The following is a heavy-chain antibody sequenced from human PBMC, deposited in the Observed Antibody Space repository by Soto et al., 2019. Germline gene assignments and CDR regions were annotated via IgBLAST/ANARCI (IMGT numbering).Heavy chain of an antibody. CDR1: GYTFTSYG. V-gene: IGHV1-18*01. J-gene: IGHJ4*02. Sequence: ASVKVSCKAPGYTFTSYGISWVRQAPGQGLEWMGWISAYNGNTNYAQKLQGRVTMTTDTSMSKAYMELRSLRSDDTAVYYCAGEVTFTEGYRGYDPFNYWGQGTPGT. D-gene: IGHD5-12*01. CDR2: ISAYNGNT. CDR3: AGEVTFTEGYRGYDPFNY.